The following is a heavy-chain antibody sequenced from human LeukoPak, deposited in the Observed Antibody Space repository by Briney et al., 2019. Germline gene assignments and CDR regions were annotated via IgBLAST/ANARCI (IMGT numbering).Heavy chain of an antibody. Sequence: GGSLRLSCAASGFTFSSYAMSWVPQAPGKGLEWVSAISGSGGSTYYADSVKGRFTISRDNSKNTLYLQMNSLRADATAVYYCAKGVGLIWFGDFDYWGQGTLVTVSS. J-gene: IGHJ4*02. V-gene: IGHV3-23*01. CDR1: GFTFSSYA. CDR3: AKGVGLIWFGDFDY. CDR2: ISGSGGST. D-gene: IGHD3-10*01.